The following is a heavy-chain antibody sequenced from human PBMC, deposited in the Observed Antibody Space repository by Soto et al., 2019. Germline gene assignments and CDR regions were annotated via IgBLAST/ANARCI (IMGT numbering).Heavy chain of an antibody. CDR3: ARGPNYFDY. J-gene: IGHJ4*02. Sequence: QVQLVQSGAEVKKPGASGKVSCQASGYTFTSYGISWVRQARGQGLEWLGWISAYKGSTKYAQKLLGRVTMTTDTTTSTAYRELRSLRSDATAVYYCARGPNYFDYWGQGTLVTVSS. CDR2: ISAYKGST. V-gene: IGHV1-18*01. CDR1: GYTFTSYG.